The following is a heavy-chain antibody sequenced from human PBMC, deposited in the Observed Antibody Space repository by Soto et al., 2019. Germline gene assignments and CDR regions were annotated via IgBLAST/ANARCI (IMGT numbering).Heavy chain of an antibody. CDR1: GFTFSSYG. Sequence: QVQLVESGGGVVQPGKSLRLSCAGSGFTFSSYGMDWVRQAPGKGLEWVAVISYDGSNKYYADSVKGRFTISRDNSKNTLFLQMSSLRADETAVYYCAKDRMRAGVRGYSDYLGQATLVSV. CDR2: ISYDGSNK. V-gene: IGHV3-30*18. D-gene: IGHD3-10*01. CDR3: AKDRMRAGVRGYSDY. J-gene: IGHJ4*02.